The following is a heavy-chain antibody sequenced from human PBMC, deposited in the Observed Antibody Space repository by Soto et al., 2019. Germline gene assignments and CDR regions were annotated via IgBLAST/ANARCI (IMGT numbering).Heavy chain of an antibody. V-gene: IGHV4-30-4*01. D-gene: IGHD2-2*02. CDR1: GGSISSGDYY. CDR2: IYYSGST. Sequence: PLETLSLTCTVSGGSISSGDYYWSWIRQPPGKGLEWIGYIYYSGSTYYNPSLKSRVTISVDTSKNQFSLKLSSVTAADTAVYYCARGVGRIGYCISTSCYRFDPWGQGTLVTVSS. J-gene: IGHJ5*02. CDR3: ARGVGRIGYCISTSCYRFDP.